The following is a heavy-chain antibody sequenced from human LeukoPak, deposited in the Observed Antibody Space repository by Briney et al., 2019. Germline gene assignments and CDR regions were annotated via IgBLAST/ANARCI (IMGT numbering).Heavy chain of an antibody. CDR2: IYPGDSGT. CDR3: ARRSSSIAAAGTGRWFDP. Sequence: GESLKIPCKGSGYSFTSYWIGWVRQMPGKGLEWMGIIYPGDSGTRYSPSFQGQVTISADKSISTAYLQWSSLKASDTAMYYCARRSSSIAAAGTGRWFDPWGQGTLVTVSS. J-gene: IGHJ5*02. D-gene: IGHD6-13*01. CDR1: GYSFTSYW. V-gene: IGHV5-51*01.